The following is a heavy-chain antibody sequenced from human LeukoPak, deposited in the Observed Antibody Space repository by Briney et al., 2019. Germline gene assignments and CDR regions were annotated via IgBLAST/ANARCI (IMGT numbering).Heavy chain of an antibody. CDR3: AKSRVEIYGGNSLDN. Sequence: SGRSLRLSCAASGFTFRSYGMHWVRQAPGKGLEWVAVISHDGTNKYYAGSVRGRFTISRDNSKNTLYLQMDSLKPEDTAVYYCAKSRVEIYGGNSLDNWGQGTLVTVSS. CDR2: ISHDGTNK. V-gene: IGHV3-30*18. D-gene: IGHD4-23*01. J-gene: IGHJ4*02. CDR1: GFTFRSYG.